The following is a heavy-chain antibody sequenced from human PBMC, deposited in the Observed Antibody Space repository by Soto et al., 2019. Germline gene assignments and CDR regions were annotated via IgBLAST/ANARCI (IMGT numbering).Heavy chain of an antibody. Sequence: GGSLRLSCVASGFTFSSYGMHWVRQAPGKGLEWVAIISYDGSNTYYADSVKGRFTISRGNSKNTLYLQMNSLRAEDTSVYYCAKEGGLSGSYYISSSYYFDYWGQGTLVTVSS. V-gene: IGHV3-30*18. CDR3: AKEGGLSGSYYISSSYYFDY. CDR2: ISYDGSNT. CDR1: GFTFSSYG. D-gene: IGHD1-26*01. J-gene: IGHJ4*02.